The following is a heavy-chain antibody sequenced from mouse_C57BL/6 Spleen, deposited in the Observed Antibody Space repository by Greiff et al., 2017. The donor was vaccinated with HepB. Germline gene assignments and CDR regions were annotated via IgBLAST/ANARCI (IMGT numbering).Heavy chain of an antibody. CDR1: GFNIKDDY. J-gene: IGHJ4*01. CDR3: TTTAGAGYAMDY. CDR2: IDPENGDT. Sequence: VQLKESGAELVRPGASVKLSCTASGFNIKDDYMHWVKQRPEQGLEWIGWIDPENGDTEYASKFQGKATITADTSSNTAYLQLSSLTSEDTAVYYCTTTAGAGYAMDYWGQGTSVTVSS. V-gene: IGHV14-4*01.